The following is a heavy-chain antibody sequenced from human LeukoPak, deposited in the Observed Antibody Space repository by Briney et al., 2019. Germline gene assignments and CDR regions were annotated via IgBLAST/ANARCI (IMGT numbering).Heavy chain of an antibody. V-gene: IGHV1-69*04. CDR2: IIPILGIA. D-gene: IGHD5-24*01. CDR1: GGTFSSYA. J-gene: IGHJ4*02. CDR3: ARGPLVGDGYNFDY. Sequence: SVKVSCKASGGTFSSYAISWVRQAPGQGLEWMGRIIPILGIANYAQKFQGRVTITADKSTSTAYMELSSLRSEDTAVYYCARGPLVGDGYNFDYWGQGTLVTVSS.